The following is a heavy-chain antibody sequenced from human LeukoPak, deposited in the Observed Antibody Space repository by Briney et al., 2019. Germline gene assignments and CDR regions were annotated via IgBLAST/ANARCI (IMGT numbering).Heavy chain of an antibody. Sequence: QPGGSLRLSCAASGFSFSSYAMSWVRQAPGKGLEWVSAISGSGGSTYYADSVKGRFTISRDNSKNTLYLQMNSLRAEDTAVYYCAKDPYSGSYYDYWGQGTLVTVSS. CDR2: ISGSGGST. CDR1: GFSFSSYA. CDR3: AKDPYSGSYYDY. D-gene: IGHD1-26*01. J-gene: IGHJ4*02. V-gene: IGHV3-23*01.